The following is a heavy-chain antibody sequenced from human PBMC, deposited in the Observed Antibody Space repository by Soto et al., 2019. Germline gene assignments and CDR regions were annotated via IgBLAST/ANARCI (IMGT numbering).Heavy chain of an antibody. D-gene: IGHD3-3*01. V-gene: IGHV1-58*01. Sequence: SVKVSCKASGFTFTSSAVQWVRQARGQRLEWIGWIVVGSGDTNYAQKFQERVTITRDMSTSTAYMELSSLRSEDTAVYYCAADLYYDFWSGYSYDYWGQGTLVTV. CDR3: AADLYYDFWSGYSYDY. CDR1: GFTFTSSA. J-gene: IGHJ4*02. CDR2: IVVGSGDT.